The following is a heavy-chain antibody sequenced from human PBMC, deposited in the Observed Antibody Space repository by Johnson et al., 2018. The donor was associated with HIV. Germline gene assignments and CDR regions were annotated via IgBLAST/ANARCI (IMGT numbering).Heavy chain of an antibody. Sequence: DSVKGRFTISRDNSKNTLYLQMNSLRAVDTALYYCARGAAGGDAFDIWGQGTMVTVSS. D-gene: IGHD1-26*01. CDR3: ARGAAGGDAFDI. J-gene: IGHJ3*02. V-gene: IGHV3-30*01.